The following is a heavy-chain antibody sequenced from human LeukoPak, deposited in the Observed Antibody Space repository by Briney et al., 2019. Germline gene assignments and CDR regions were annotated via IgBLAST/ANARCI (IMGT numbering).Heavy chain of an antibody. CDR3: ARAELYRQIYYYYGMDV. CDR1: GGSISSGSYY. CDR2: IYTSGST. J-gene: IGHJ6*02. V-gene: IGHV4-61*02. D-gene: IGHD2-2*02. Sequence: PSQTLSLTCTVSGGSISSGSYYWSWIRQPAGKGLEWIERIYTSGSTNYNPSLKSRVTISVDTSKNQFSLKLSSVTAADTAVYYCARAELYRQIYYYYGMDVWGQGATVTVSS.